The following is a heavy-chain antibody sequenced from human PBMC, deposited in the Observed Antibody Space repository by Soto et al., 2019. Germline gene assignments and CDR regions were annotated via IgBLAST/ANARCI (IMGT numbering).Heavy chain of an antibody. D-gene: IGHD2-21*02. Sequence: GGSLRLSCGASGFTFSNAWINWVRQAPGKGLGWVGRVKSKTDGGTTDYAAPVKGRFTISRDDSKNTLYLQMNSLKTEDTAVYYCTSNVDLAYCGGDCYSFYYWGQGTLVTVSS. J-gene: IGHJ4*02. CDR1: GFTFSNAW. CDR3: TSNVDLAYCGGDCYSFYY. V-gene: IGHV3-15*07. CDR2: VKSKTDGGTT.